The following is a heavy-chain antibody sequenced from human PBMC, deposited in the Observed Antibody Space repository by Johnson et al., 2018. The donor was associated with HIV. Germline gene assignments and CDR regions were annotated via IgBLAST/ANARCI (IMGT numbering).Heavy chain of an antibody. CDR2: IRYDGSNK. D-gene: IGHD4-17*01. J-gene: IGHJ3*02. Sequence: QVQLVESGGGVVQPGGSLRLSCAASGFTFSNYGMHWVRQAPGKGLEWVAFIRYDGSNKYYADSVKGRFTISRDNSKNTLYLQMNSLRAEDTAVYYCARDYGDYAHDAFDIWGQGTMVTVSS. CDR1: GFTFSNYG. CDR3: ARDYGDYAHDAFDI. V-gene: IGHV3-30*02.